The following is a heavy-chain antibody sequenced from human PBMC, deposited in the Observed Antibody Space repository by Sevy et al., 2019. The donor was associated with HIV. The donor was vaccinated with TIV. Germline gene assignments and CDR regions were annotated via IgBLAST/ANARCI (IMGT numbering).Heavy chain of an antibody. CDR1: GFTFSSYG. CDR2: ISYDGSNK. CDR3: AKDYSYYYDSSGYLDY. Sequence: LSLTCAASGFTFSSYGMHWVRQAPGKGLEWVAVISYDGSNKYYADSVKGRFTISRDNSKNTLYLQMNSLRAEDTAVYYCAKDYSYYYDSSGYLDYWGQGTLVTVSS. V-gene: IGHV3-30*18. J-gene: IGHJ4*02. D-gene: IGHD3-22*01.